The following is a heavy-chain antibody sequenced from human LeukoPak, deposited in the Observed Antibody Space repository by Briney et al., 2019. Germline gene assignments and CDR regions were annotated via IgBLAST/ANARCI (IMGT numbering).Heavy chain of an antibody. V-gene: IGHV4-34*01. CDR1: AGSRIASY. J-gene: IGHJ6*03. CDR3: ARGEEFDFYMDV. Sequence: SETLSLICAVYAGSRIASYWSCCPHPPGKGLEWIGEINYSVSTNYNASLKSRVTISVDTSKDQFSLKLSSVTAADTAVYYCARGEEFDFYMDVWGKGTTVTVS. CDR2: INYSVST.